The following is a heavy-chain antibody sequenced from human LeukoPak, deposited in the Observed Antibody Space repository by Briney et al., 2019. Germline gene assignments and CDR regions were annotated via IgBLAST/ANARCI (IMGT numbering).Heavy chain of an antibody. D-gene: IGHD3-10*01. Sequence: GGSLRLSCAASGFTFDDYAMHWVRQAPGKGLEWVSGISWNSGSIGYADSVKGRFTISRDNAKNSLYLQMNSLRAEDTALYYCAKDRFVGYFSYYFDYWGQGTLVTVSS. CDR3: AKDRFVGYFSYYFDY. CDR1: GFTFDDYA. V-gene: IGHV3-9*01. CDR2: ISWNSGSI. J-gene: IGHJ4*02.